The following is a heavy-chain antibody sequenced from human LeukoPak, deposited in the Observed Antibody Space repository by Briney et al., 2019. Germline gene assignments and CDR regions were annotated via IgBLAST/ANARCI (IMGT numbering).Heavy chain of an antibody. D-gene: IGHD5-24*01. CDR3: AKDRWLQFGGSFDY. CDR2: ISGSGDST. V-gene: IGHV3-23*01. Sequence: GGSLTLSCPASGFTFGNYAMSWVRQAPWKGLEWVSGISGSGDSTYYADSVKGRFTISRDNSKNTLYLQMNSLRAEDTAVFYCAKDRWLQFGGSFDYWGQGTLVTVSS. J-gene: IGHJ4*02. CDR1: GFTFGNYA.